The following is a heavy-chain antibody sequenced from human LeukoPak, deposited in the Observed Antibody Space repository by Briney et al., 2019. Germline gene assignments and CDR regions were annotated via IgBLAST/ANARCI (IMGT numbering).Heavy chain of an antibody. CDR2: INWNGGST. J-gene: IGHJ4*02. V-gene: IGHV3-20*04. CDR3: ARDWGYYDSSGQTFDY. D-gene: IGHD3-22*01. Sequence: GGSLRLSCAASGFTFSSYAMHWVRQAPGKGLEWVSGINWNGGSTGYADSVKGRFTISRDNAKNSLYLQMNSLRAEDTALYYCARDWGYYDSSGQTFDYWGQGTLVTVSS. CDR1: GFTFSSYA.